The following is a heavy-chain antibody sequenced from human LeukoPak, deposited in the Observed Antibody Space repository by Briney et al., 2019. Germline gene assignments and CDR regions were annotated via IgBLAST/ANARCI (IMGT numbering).Heavy chain of an antibody. D-gene: IGHD3-10*01. CDR3: ARGDMRGGRAYYYYYYMDV. CDR2: IYYSGST. J-gene: IGHJ6*03. Sequence: SETLSLTCTVSGGSISRYYWSWIRQPPGKGLEWIGYIYYSGSTNYNPSLKSRVTISVDTSKNQFSLKLSSVTAADTAAYYCARGDMRGGRAYYYYYYMDVWGKGTTVTVSS. V-gene: IGHV4-59*01. CDR1: GGSISRYY.